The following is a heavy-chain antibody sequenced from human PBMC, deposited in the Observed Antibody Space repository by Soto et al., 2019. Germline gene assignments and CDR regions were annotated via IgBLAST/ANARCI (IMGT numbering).Heavy chain of an antibody. J-gene: IGHJ3*02. CDR1: GYNFNSYG. D-gene: IGHD1-26*01. Sequence: ASVKVSCKASGYNFNSYGIIWVRQAPGQGLEWMGWISAYNGNTNYAQKLQGRVTMTTDTSTSTAYMELRSLRSDDTAVYYCARALVGATSDRAFDIWGQGTMVTVSS. CDR3: ARALVGATSDRAFDI. V-gene: IGHV1-18*01. CDR2: ISAYNGNT.